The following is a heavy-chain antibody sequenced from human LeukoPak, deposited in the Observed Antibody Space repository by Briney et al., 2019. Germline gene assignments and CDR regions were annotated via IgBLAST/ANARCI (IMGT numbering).Heavy chain of an antibody. CDR1: GFTFSSYS. J-gene: IGHJ4*02. CDR3: ARDFYGDYPSRYFDY. V-gene: IGHV3-21*01. Sequence: KPGGSLRLSCAASGFTFSSYSMNWVRQAPGKGLEWVSSISSSSSYIYYADSVKGRFTISRDNAKNSLYLQMNSLRAEDTAVYYCARDFYGDYPSRYFDYWGQGPLVTVSS. D-gene: IGHD4-17*01. CDR2: ISSSSSYI.